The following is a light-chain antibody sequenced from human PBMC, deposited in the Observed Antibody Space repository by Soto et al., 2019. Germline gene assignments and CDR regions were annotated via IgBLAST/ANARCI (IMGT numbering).Light chain of an antibody. J-gene: IGKJ1*01. CDR3: QQMGT. CDR2: GAS. CDR1: QSVNNNY. Sequence: PGEGATLSCRASQSVNNNYLAWYQQKPGQAPRLLFYGASNRATGIPDRFSGSGSGTDFTLTISRLEPEDFAVYYCQQMGTFGQGTKVEIK. V-gene: IGKV3-20*01.